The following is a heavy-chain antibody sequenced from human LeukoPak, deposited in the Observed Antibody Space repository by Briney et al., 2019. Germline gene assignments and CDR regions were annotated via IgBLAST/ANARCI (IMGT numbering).Heavy chain of an antibody. D-gene: IGHD4-23*01. J-gene: IGHJ4*02. Sequence: HPGGSLRLSCAASGFIFSSYWMSWARQAPGKGLEWVANIKQDGSDKYYLTSVRGRFTISRDNAKNSLFLQMNSLRVEDTAVYYCARCGGHLDCWGQGTLVTVSS. CDR1: GFIFSSYW. CDR2: IKQDGSDK. V-gene: IGHV3-7*03. CDR3: ARCGGHLDC.